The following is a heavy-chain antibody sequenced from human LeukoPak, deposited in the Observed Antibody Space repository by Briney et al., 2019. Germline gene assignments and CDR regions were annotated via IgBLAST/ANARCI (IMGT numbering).Heavy chain of an antibody. CDR1: GFTFSSYA. Sequence: GGSLRLSCAASGFTFSSYAMHWVRQAPGKGLEWVAVISYDGSNKYYADSVKGRFTISRDNSKNTLYLQMNSLRAEDTAVYYCARDRDSFRITMVLGDPWGQGTLVTVSS. CDR3: ARDRDSFRITMVLGDP. D-gene: IGHD3-10*01. J-gene: IGHJ5*02. CDR2: ISYDGSNK. V-gene: IGHV3-30-3*01.